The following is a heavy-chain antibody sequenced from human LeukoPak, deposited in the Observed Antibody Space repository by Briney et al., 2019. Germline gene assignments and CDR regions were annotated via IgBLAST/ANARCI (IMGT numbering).Heavy chain of an antibody. J-gene: IGHJ1*01. CDR1: GFTFSSYW. CDR2: IKSDGST. Sequence: PGGSLRLSCAASGFTFSSYWLHWVRQAPGKGLVWVSRIKSDGSTNYADSVKGRFTIYRDNAKNTLSLQMNSLRAEDTGVYYCARAPSEIGGYYPEYFRHWGQGTLVTVSS. V-gene: IGHV3-74*01. D-gene: IGHD3-22*01. CDR3: ARAPSEIGGYYPEYFRH.